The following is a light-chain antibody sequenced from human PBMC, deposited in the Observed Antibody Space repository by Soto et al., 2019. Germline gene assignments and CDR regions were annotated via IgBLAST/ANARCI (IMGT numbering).Light chain of an antibody. V-gene: IGLV1-36*01. Sequence: QSVLTQPPSVSEAPRQRVTISCSGSSSNIGNNAVNWYQQLPGKAPKLLIYYDDLLPSGVSDRFSDSKSGTSASLAISGLQCEDEADYYCAAWDDSLNGVVVGGGTKLTVL. J-gene: IGLJ2*01. CDR2: YDD. CDR1: SSNIGNNA. CDR3: AAWDDSLNGVV.